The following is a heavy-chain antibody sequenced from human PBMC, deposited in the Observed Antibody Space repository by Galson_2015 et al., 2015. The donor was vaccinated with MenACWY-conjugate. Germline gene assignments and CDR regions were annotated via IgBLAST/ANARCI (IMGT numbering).Heavy chain of an antibody. D-gene: IGHD6-13*01. CDR1: GDSVSSNSAA. CDR2: TYYRSRWHN. J-gene: IGHJ2*01. V-gene: IGHV6-1*01. CDR3: ARRVTRTSGTINWYFEF. Sequence: CAISGDSVSSNSAAWTWTRQSPSRGLEWLGRTYYRSRWHNDYAVSVKSRITINPDTSRNQLSLQLSSVTPEDTAVYYCARRVTRTSGTINWYFEFWSRGTLVTVSS.